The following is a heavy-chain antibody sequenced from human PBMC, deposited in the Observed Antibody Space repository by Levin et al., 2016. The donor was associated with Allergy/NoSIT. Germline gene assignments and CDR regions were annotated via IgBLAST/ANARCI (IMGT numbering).Heavy chain of an antibody. CDR1: GGSISSYY. CDR3: ARDVPTPDSSGYYYDY. Sequence: SETLSLTCTVSGGSISSYYWSWIRQPPGKGLEWIGYIYYSGSTNYNPSLKSRVTISVDTSKNQFSLKLSSVTAADTAVYYCARDVPTPDSSGYYYDYWGQGTLVTVSS. D-gene: IGHD3-22*01. V-gene: IGHV4-59*01. J-gene: IGHJ4*02. CDR2: IYYSGST.